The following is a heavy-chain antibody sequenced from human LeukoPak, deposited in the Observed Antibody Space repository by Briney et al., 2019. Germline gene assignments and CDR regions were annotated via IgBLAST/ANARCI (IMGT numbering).Heavy chain of an antibody. CDR3: ARQVSDYFYYYIDV. J-gene: IGHJ6*03. CDR2: IYYIGTT. Sequence: SETLSLTCSVSGGSISSSGYYWNWIRQPPGKGLEWVGSIYYIGTTYYNSSLKSRVTISEDTSKNRFSLMLTSVTAADTAVYYCARQVSDYFYYYIDVWGEGTTVIVSS. V-gene: IGHV4-39*01. CDR1: GGSISSSGYY.